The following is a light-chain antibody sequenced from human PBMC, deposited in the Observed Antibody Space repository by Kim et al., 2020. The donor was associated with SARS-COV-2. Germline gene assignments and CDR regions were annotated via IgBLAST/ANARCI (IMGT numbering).Light chain of an antibody. Sequence: ITMSAMQSNLGGSTVHGFQQLPGTAPKLLIYTIDQRPSGVPYRFSGSKSGTSASLAISGLQSEDEADYYCAAWYDSLNAYFFGTGTKVTVL. J-gene: IGLJ1*01. CDR1: QSNLGGST. CDR2: TID. V-gene: IGLV1-44*01. CDR3: AAWYDSLNAYF.